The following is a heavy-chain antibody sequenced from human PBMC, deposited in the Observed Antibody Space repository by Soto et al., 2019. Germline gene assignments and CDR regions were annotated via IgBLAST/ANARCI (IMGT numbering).Heavy chain of an antibody. J-gene: IGHJ5*02. Sequence: PGGSLRLSCAAPGFTFSSYVMHWVRQAPGKGLEWVAVIWYDGINKYYADSVKGRFTISRDNSKNTLYLQMNSLRAEDTAVYYCSRVPTPYSYDSRSYRGWFDPWGQVTMVTV. CDR3: SRVPTPYSYDSRSYRGWFDP. V-gene: IGHV3-33*01. CDR2: IWYDGINK. D-gene: IGHD3-22*01. CDR1: GFTFSSYV.